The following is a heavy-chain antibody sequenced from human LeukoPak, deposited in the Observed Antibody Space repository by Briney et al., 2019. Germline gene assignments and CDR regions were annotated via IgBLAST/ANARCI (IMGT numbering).Heavy chain of an antibody. CDR3: AIRTTGVYGMDV. CDR1: GYIFANYY. CDR2: INPSGGST. D-gene: IGHD1-7*01. J-gene: IGHJ6*02. V-gene: IGHV1-46*01. Sequence: ASVKVSCKASGYIFANYYFNWVRQAPGQGLEWMGIINPSGGSTSYAQKFQGRVTMTRDTSTSTVYMELSSLRSEDTAVYYCAIRTTGVYGMDVWGQGTTVTVSS.